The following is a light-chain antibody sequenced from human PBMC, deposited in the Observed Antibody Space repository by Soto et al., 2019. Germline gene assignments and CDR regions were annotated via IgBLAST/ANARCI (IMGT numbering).Light chain of an antibody. Sequence: DIQMTQSPSTLSASVGDRVTITCRASESISSQLAWYQQKPGKAPKVLIYKASSLESGVPSRFSGSGSGTEFTLTISSLQPDDFATYYCQQYNVYPVTFGGGTKVDIK. CDR2: KAS. V-gene: IGKV1-5*03. J-gene: IGKJ4*01. CDR1: ESISSQ. CDR3: QQYNVYPVT.